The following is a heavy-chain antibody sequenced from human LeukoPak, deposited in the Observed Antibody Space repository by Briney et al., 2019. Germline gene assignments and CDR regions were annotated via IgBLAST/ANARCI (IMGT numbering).Heavy chain of an antibody. CDR2: ISYDGSNK. Sequence: GRSLRLSCAASGFTFSSYAMHWVRQAPGKGLEWVAVISYDGSNKYYADSVKGRFTISRDNSKNTLYLQMNSLRAEDTAVYYCAGPFPSCYTHWGQGTLVTVSS. CDR1: GFTFSSYA. J-gene: IGHJ4*02. D-gene: IGHD2-2*02. CDR3: AGPFPSCYTH. V-gene: IGHV3-30-3*01.